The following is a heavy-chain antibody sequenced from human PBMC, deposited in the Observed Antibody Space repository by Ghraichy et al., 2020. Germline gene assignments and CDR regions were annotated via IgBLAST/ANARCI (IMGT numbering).Heavy chain of an antibody. J-gene: IGHJ6*03. CDR1: GYTFTSYA. D-gene: IGHD3-22*01. CDR2: INAGNGNT. Sequence: ASVKVSCKASGYTFTSYAMHWVRQAPGQRLEWMGWINAGNGNTKYSQKFQGRVTITRDTSASTAYMELSSLRSEDTAVYYCARDVAPSWMIAYYYYYMDVWGKGTTVTVSS. V-gene: IGHV1-3*01. CDR3: ARDVAPSWMIAYYYYYMDV.